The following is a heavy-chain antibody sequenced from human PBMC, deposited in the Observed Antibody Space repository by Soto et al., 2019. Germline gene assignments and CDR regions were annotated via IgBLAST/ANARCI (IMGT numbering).Heavy chain of an antibody. Sequence: EVQLVESGGDLVQPGRSLRLSCAASGFTFEDYAMHWVRQVPGKGLEWVSSITWNSGKIEYADSVKGRFTISRDNAKNSVHLQMSSLRPEDTALYYCAKGKVAGSRGYFDYWGQGTLVTVSS. CDR3: AKGKVAGSRGYFDY. J-gene: IGHJ4*02. D-gene: IGHD2-15*01. CDR1: GFTFEDYA. V-gene: IGHV3-9*01. CDR2: ITWNSGKI.